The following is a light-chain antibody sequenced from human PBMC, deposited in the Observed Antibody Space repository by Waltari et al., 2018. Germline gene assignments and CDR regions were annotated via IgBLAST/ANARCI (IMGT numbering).Light chain of an antibody. J-gene: IGLJ1*01. CDR1: SSNIGTNY. CDR2: RNT. V-gene: IGLV1-47*01. CDR3: ATWDDSLSGYV. Sequence: QSVLTQPPSASGAPGQRVTISCSGSSSNIGTNYVYWYQQLPGTAPKLLIYRNTQRPSELPDRFSGSKSGASASLALSGLRSEDEADYYCATWDDSLSGYVFGPGTKVTVL.